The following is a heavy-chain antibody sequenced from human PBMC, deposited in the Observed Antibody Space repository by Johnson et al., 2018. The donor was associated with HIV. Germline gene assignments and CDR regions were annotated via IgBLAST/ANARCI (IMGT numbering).Heavy chain of an antibody. D-gene: IGHD4-17*01. CDR2: TSYDGNNK. V-gene: IGHV3-30*04. CDR3: ARDLWVTKDAFDI. CDR1: GFTFSNYA. Sequence: VQLVESGGDVVQPGRSLRLSCAASGFTFSNYAIHWVRQAPGKGLEWVAVTSYDGNNKYYADSVKGRFTISRDNAKNSLYLQMNSLRAEDTAVYYCARDLWVTKDAFDIWGQGTMVTVSS. J-gene: IGHJ3*02.